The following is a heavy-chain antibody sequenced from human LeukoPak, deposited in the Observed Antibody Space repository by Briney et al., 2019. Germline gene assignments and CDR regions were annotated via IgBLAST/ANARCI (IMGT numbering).Heavy chain of an antibody. Sequence: GGSLRLSCSASGFSLNSYWMSWLPQAPGQGLEGVATINEDERENAQMASLKGRFTIYRDSDTNTRYLQMNSLRAEDTAVYYCATFWGSLESDFLRDAMDVWGQGTTVTVSS. CDR3: ATFWGSLESDFLRDAMDV. CDR1: GFSLNSYW. V-gene: IGHV3-7*01. J-gene: IGHJ6*02. CDR2: INEDEREN. D-gene: IGHD2-21*02.